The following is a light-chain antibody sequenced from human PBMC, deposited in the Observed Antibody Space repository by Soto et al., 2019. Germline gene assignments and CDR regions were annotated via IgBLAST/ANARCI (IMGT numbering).Light chain of an antibody. J-gene: IGKJ2*01. CDR3: QQYGLSPYT. V-gene: IGKV3-20*01. CDR2: GAS. Sequence: EIVLTQSPGTLSLSPGETATLSCEASQTVTSKFLAWYQQKPGQAPRLLIYGASNRSSGIADRFSGSGSGTDFNLTIFILEPADFAVYCCQQYGLSPYTFGQGAKVASK. CDR1: QTVTSKF.